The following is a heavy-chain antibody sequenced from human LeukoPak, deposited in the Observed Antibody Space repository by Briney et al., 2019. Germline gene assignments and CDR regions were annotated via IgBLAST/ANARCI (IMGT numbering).Heavy chain of an antibody. Sequence: GGSLRLSCAASGFTFSSYAMHWDRQAPGKGLEWVAVISYDGSNKYYADSVKGRFTISRDNSKNTLYLQMNSLRAEDTAVYYCARGARERWLPSDYWGQGTLVTVSS. V-gene: IGHV3-30*01. D-gene: IGHD5-24*01. CDR2: ISYDGSNK. CDR3: ARGARERWLPSDY. J-gene: IGHJ4*02. CDR1: GFTFSSYA.